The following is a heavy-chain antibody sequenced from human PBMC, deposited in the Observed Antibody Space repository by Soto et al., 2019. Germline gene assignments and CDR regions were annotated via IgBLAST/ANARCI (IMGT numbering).Heavy chain of an antibody. V-gene: IGHV3-23*01. Sequence: EVQLLESGGGLVQPGGSLRLSCAASGFTFSSYAMSWVRQAPGKGLEWVSAISGSGGSTYYADSVKGRFTISRDNSKNPVYLHMNSLRAEDTAVYYCAKDGAVDGHYYYYGMDVWGPGTTVTVSS. D-gene: IGHD6-19*01. CDR1: GFTFSSYA. CDR3: AKDGAVDGHYYYYGMDV. CDR2: ISGSGGST. J-gene: IGHJ6*02.